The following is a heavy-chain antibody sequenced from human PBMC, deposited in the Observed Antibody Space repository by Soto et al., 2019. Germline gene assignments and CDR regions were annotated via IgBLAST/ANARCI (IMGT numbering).Heavy chain of an antibody. CDR1: GGSISSSGYY. CDR2: MYDSGGT. V-gene: IGHV4-39*01. D-gene: IGHD1-26*01. Sequence: ETLSLTCTVSGGSISSSGYYWGWIRQPPGKGLEWIGSMYDSGGTYYNPSLKSPSLKSRVTISVDTSKSQFFLKLISVTAADTAMYFCARHGRGFSRYYYYGVDVWGQGTTVTVSS. CDR3: ARHGRGFSRYYYYGVDV. J-gene: IGHJ6*02.